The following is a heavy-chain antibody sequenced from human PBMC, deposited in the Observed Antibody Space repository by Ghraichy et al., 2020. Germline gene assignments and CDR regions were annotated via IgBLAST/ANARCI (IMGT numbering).Heavy chain of an antibody. CDR2: ISSSSSYI. CDR3: ARDRSSGWYPDAFDI. V-gene: IGHV3-21*01. J-gene: IGHJ3*02. CDR1: GFTFSSYS. D-gene: IGHD6-19*01. Sequence: GESLNISCAASGFTFSSYSMNWVRQAPGKGLEWVSSISSSSSYIYYADSVKGRFTISRDNAKNSLYLQMNSLRAEDTAVYYCARDRSSGWYPDAFDIWGQGTMVTVSS.